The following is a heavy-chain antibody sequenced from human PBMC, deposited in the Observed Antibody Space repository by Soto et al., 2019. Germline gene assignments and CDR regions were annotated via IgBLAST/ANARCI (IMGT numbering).Heavy chain of an antibody. J-gene: IGHJ4*02. D-gene: IGHD6-13*01. CDR3: ARSPRSSPYFDY. CDR2: IYPCDSET. CDR1: GYTFSNFW. V-gene: IGHV5-51*01. Sequence: GESLKLSCQCSGYTFSNFWIAWVRQLPGKGLEYMGIIYPCDSETRYSPSFHWKFTIPADRSIGTAYLQWSSLEASDSAFYFCARSPRSSPYFDYWGQGALVTVSS.